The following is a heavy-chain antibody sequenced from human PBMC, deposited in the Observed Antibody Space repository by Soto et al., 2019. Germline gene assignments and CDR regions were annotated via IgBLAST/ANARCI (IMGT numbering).Heavy chain of an antibody. CDR3: ARENIWFDAFAI. D-gene: IGHD3-10*01. V-gene: IGHV1-8*01. CDR1: GYTFTSYD. J-gene: IGHJ3*02. Sequence: ASVKVSCKASGYTFTSYDINWVRQATGQGLEWMGWMNPNSGNTGYAQKFQGRVTMTRNTSISTAYMELSSLRSEDTAVYYCARENIWFDAFAIWGQGTMVTVSS. CDR2: MNPNSGNT.